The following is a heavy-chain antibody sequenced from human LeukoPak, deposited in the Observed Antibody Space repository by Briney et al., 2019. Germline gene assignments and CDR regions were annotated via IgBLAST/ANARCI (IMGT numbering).Heavy chain of an antibody. CDR2: INWNGGST. Sequence: GGSLRLSCLASGFNFGSYALTWVRQAPGQGLEWVSGINWNGGSTGYADSVKGRFTISRDNAKNSLFLQMNSLRAEDTALYYCARVPGGSYYAELDYWGQGTLVTVSS. CDR1: GFNFGSYA. V-gene: IGHV3-20*04. J-gene: IGHJ4*02. CDR3: ARVPGGSYYAELDY. D-gene: IGHD1-26*01.